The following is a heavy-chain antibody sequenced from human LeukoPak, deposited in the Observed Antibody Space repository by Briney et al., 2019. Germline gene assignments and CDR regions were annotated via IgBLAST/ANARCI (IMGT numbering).Heavy chain of an antibody. CDR2: IIPIFGTA. J-gene: IGHJ4*02. D-gene: IGHD2-2*01. V-gene: IGHV1-69*13. CDR1: GGTFSSYA. Sequence: SVKVSCKASGGTFSSYAISWVRQAPGQGLEWMGGIIPIFGTANYAQKFQGRVTITADESTSTAYMELSSLRSEDTAVYYCARRSLGYCSSTSCYGPPDYWGQGTLVTVSS. CDR3: ARRSLGYCSSTSCYGPPDY.